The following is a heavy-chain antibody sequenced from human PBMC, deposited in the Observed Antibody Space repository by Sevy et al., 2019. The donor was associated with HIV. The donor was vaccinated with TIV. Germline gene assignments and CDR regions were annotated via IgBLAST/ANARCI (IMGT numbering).Heavy chain of an antibody. CDR1: GISISSHW. CDR3: ARAIGV. Sequence: GGSLRLSCVGAGISISSHWMNWVRQSPGKGLEWVPNINQDGSEIYYVGSVKGRFTISRDNARNSGYVQMHSLRVEDSGVYYCARAIGVWGQGTTVTVSS. J-gene: IGHJ6*02. CDR2: INQDGSEI. V-gene: IGHV3-7*01. D-gene: IGHD2-21*01.